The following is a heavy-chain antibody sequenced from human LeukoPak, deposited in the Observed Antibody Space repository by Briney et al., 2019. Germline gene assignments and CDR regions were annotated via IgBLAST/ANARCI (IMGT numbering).Heavy chain of an antibody. CDR3: ASQVTIFGVVITPHYYYMDV. CDR2: IIPIFGTA. V-gene: IGHV1-69*13. J-gene: IGHJ6*03. D-gene: IGHD3-3*01. Sequence: SVKVSCKASGRTFSSYAISWVRQAPGQGLEWMGGIIPIFGTANYAQKSQGRVTITADESTSTAYMELSSLRSEDTAVYYCASQVTIFGVVITPHYYYMDVWGKGTTVTVSS. CDR1: GRTFSSYA.